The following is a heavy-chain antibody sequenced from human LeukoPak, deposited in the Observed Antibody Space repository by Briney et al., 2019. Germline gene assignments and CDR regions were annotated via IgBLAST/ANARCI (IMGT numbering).Heavy chain of an antibody. CDR2: IYYSGST. J-gene: IGHJ6*02. D-gene: IGHD3-9*01. CDR3: ARRSFDYDILTGYPYYYGMDV. V-gene: IGHV4-59*01. Sequence: SETLSLTCTVSGGSISRYYWSWIRQPPGKGLEWIGYIYYSGSTNYNPSLKSRVTISVDTSKNQFSLKLSSVTAADTAVYYCARRSFDYDILTGYPYYYGMDVWGQGTTVTVSS. CDR1: GGSISRYY.